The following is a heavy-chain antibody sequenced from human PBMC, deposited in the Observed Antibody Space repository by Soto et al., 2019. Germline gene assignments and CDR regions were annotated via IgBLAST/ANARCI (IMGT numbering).Heavy chain of an antibody. CDR3: AGREFASSSFHYYYYAVDV. CDR2: INHSGST. J-gene: IGHJ6*02. Sequence: SETLSLTCAVYGGSFSDYFWTWIRQPPGKGLEWIREINHSGSTNFNQSLKSRVAISADTSRNQFSLRVTSVTAADTAVYYCAGREFASSSFHYYYYAVDVWGQGTPVNVSS. D-gene: IGHD6-6*01. CDR1: GGSFSDYF. V-gene: IGHV4-34*01.